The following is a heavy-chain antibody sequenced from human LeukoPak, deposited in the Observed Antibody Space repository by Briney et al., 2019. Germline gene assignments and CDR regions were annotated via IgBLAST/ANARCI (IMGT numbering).Heavy chain of an antibody. CDR3: ARNSGGMDV. J-gene: IGHJ6*02. CDR2: VNPSGGST. Sequence: ASVKVSCKASGYTFTSYYLHWVRQAPGQGLEWMGIVNPSGGSTTYAQKFQGRVTMTRDTSTSTVYMELSSLRSEDTAVYYCARNSGGMDVWGQGTTVTVSS. CDR1: GYTFTSYY. D-gene: IGHD4-23*01. V-gene: IGHV1-46*01.